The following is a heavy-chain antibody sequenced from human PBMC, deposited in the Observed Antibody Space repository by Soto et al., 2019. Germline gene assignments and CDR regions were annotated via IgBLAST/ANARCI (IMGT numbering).Heavy chain of an antibody. Sequence: SETLSLTCAVSGDSINSYYWSWIRQPPGKGLEWIGYIYYTGRTNANPSLKSRVTISVDTSKKQFSLRLNSVTAADTAVYYCARSLSCTVVTPMAYWGQGTLVTVSS. CDR2: IYYTGRT. CDR1: GDSINSYY. CDR3: ARSLSCTVVTPMAY. D-gene: IGHD4-17*01. J-gene: IGHJ4*02. V-gene: IGHV4-59*08.